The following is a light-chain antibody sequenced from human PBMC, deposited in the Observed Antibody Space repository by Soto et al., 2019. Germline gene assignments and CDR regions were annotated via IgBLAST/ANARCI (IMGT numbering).Light chain of an antibody. Sequence: QSALTQPASVSGSPGQSITISCTGTSSDVGGYDYVSWYQLHPGKAPKLMVFEVSNRPSGVSYRFSGSKSGNTASLTISGLQAEDEAVYYCSSYAGSLVVFGGGTKLTVL. J-gene: IGLJ2*01. CDR1: SSDVGGYDY. V-gene: IGLV2-14*01. CDR2: EVS. CDR3: SSYAGSLVV.